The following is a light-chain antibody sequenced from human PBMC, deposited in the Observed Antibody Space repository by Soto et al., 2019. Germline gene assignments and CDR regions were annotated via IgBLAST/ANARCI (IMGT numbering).Light chain of an antibody. Sequence: QSVLTQPRSVSGSPGQSATISCTGTSSDVGGYTYVSWYQQHPGKAPKLIIYDVTERPSGVPARFSGSKSGNTASLTISGLQAEDEADYYCCSYAGSYTYVFGTGTKVTV. CDR3: CSYAGSYTYV. CDR1: SSDVGGYTY. CDR2: DVT. V-gene: IGLV2-11*01. J-gene: IGLJ1*01.